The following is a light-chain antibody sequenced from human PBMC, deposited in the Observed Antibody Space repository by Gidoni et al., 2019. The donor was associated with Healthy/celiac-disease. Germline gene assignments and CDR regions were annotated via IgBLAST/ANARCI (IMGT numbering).Light chain of an antibody. CDR1: QSVSSSY. CDR3: QQYGSSSYT. V-gene: IGKV3-20*01. J-gene: IGKJ2*01. CDR2: GAS. Sequence: IVLTQSPGTLSLAPGERATLSCRASQSVSSSYLAWYQQKPGQAPRLLIYGASSRATGIPDRCSGSGSGTDFTLTISRLEPEYFAVYYCQQYGSSSYTFGQGTKLEIK.